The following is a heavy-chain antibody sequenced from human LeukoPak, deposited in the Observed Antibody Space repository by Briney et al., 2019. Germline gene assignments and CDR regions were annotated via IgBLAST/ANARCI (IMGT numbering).Heavy chain of an antibody. D-gene: IGHD2-2*01. J-gene: IGHJ6*02. CDR2: ISAYNGNT. Sequence: ASVKDSCKASGYTFTSYGISWVRQAPGQGLEWMGWISAYNGNTNYAQKLQGRVTMTTDTSTSTAYMELRSLRSDDTAVYYCATDCSSTSCYSDYYYGMDVWGQGTTVTVSS. V-gene: IGHV1-18*01. CDR3: ATDCSSTSCYSDYYYGMDV. CDR1: GYTFTSYG.